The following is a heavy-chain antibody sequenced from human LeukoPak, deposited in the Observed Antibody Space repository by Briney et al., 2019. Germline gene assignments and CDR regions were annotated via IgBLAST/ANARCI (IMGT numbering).Heavy chain of an antibody. J-gene: IGHJ4*02. CDR3: VRDGSSWGNFDY. Sequence: GGSLRLSCAASGFTFSSYGMHWVRQAPGKGLEWVAFIRYDGSNKYYADSVKGRFTISRDNSKNTLYLQMNSLRAEDTAVYYCVRDGSSWGNFDYWGQGTLVSVSS. CDR1: GFTFSSYG. D-gene: IGHD7-27*01. V-gene: IGHV3-30*02. CDR2: IRYDGSNK.